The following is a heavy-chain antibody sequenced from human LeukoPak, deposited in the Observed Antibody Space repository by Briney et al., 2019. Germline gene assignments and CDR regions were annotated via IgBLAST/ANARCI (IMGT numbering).Heavy chain of an antibody. V-gene: IGHV1-69*05. CDR3: AMTTVTTLKAPFDY. CDR1: GGTFSSYA. Sequence: SVKLSCKASGGTFSSYAISWVRQAPGQGLEWMGRIIPIFGTTNYAQKFQGRVTITTDESTCTAYMELSRLRSEDTAVYYCAMTTVTTLKAPFDYWGQGTLVTVSS. D-gene: IGHD4-17*01. CDR2: IIPIFGTT. J-gene: IGHJ4*02.